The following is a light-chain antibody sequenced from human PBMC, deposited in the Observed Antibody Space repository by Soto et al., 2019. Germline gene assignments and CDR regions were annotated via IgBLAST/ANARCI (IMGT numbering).Light chain of an antibody. J-gene: IGLJ2*01. CDR3: GTWDSSLGAVL. Sequence: QAVVTQPPSVSAAPGQKVTISCSGSSSNIGNNYVSWYQQLPGTAPKLLIYENNKRPSGIPDRFSGSKSGTSATLGITGLQTGDEADYYCGTWDSSLGAVLFGGGTKVTVL. CDR2: ENN. V-gene: IGLV1-51*01. CDR1: SSNIGNNY.